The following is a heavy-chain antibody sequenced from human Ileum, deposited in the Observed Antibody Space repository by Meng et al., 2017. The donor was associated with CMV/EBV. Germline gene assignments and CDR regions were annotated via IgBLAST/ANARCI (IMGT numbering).Heavy chain of an antibody. D-gene: IGHD1-14*01. Sequence: CAASGFTFSGYWMHWVRQVPGKGLEWVARIDDDGSFTTYANSVKGRFTISRDNAKNRLFLQMNSVTDEDTALYYCVRLAGSRTAFDHWGQGSLVTVSS. CDR1: GFTFSGYW. CDR2: IDDDGSFT. J-gene: IGHJ4*02. V-gene: IGHV3-74*01. CDR3: VRLAGSRTAFDH.